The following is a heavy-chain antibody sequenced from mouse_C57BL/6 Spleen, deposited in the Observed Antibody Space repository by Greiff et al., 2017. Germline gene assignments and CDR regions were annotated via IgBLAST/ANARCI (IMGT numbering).Heavy chain of an antibody. CDR3: ARRLEAY. CDR1: GFTFSSYG. V-gene: IGHV5-6*02. J-gene: IGHJ3*01. CDR2: ISSGGSYT. Sequence: EVKLVESGGDLVKPGGSLKLSCAASGFTFSSYGMSWVRQTPDKRLEWVATISSGGSYTYYPDSVKGRFTISRDNAKNTLYLQMSSLKAEDTAMYYCARRLEAYWGQGTLVTVSA.